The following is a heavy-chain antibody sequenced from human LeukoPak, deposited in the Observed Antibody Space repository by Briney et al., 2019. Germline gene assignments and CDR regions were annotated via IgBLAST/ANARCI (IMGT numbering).Heavy chain of an antibody. D-gene: IGHD3-9*01. CDR3: ARQAETLRYFDWLGSYYFDY. CDR2: IYYSGST. J-gene: IGHJ4*02. CDR1: GGSISSSSYY. V-gene: IGHV4-39*01. Sequence: SETLSLTCTVSGGSISSSSYYWGWIRQPPGKGLEWIGSIYYSGSTYYNPSLKSRVTISVDTSKNQFSLKLSSVTAADTAVYYCARQAETLRYFDWLGSYYFDYWGQGTLVTVSS.